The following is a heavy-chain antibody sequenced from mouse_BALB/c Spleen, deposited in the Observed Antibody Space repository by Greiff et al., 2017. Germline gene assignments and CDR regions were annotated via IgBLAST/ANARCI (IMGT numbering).Heavy chain of an antibody. J-gene: IGHJ4*01. CDR1: GYTFTSYT. Sequence: QVQLKQSAAELARPGASVKMSCKASGYTFTSYTMHWVKQRPGQGLEWIGYINPSSGYTEYNQKFKDKTTLTADKSSSTAYMQLSSLTSEDSAVYYCARQGYGYYYAMDYWGQGTSVTVSS. CDR3: ARQGYGYYYAMDY. V-gene: IGHV1-4*02. D-gene: IGHD1-2*01. CDR2: INPSSGYT.